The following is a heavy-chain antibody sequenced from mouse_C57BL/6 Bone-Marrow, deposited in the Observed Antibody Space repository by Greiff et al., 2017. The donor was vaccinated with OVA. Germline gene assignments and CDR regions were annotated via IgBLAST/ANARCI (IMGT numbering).Heavy chain of an antibody. CDR1: GFTFSDAW. CDR2: IRNKANNHAT. CDR3: TGRISDYDEGYYFDY. J-gene: IGHJ2*01. V-gene: IGHV6-6*01. D-gene: IGHD2-4*01. Sequence: EVQGVESGGGLVQPGGSMKLSCAASGFTFSDAWMDWVRQCPEKGLEWVAEIRNKANNHATYYAESVKGRFTISREDSKSSVYLQMNSLRAEDTGIYYCTGRISDYDEGYYFDYWGQGTTLTVSS.